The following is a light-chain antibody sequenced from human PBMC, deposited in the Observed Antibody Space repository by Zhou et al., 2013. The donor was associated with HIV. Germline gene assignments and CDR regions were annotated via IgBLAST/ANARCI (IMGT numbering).Light chain of an antibody. CDR2: GAS. V-gene: IGKV3-20*01. J-gene: IGKJ3*01. CDR3: QQYGSSPFT. CDR1: QSVSSNY. Sequence: EIVLTQSPATVSLSPGERATLSCRASQSVSSNYLAWYQQKPGQAPRLLIYGASSRATGIPNRFSGSGSGTDFTLTISRLEPGDFAVYYCQQYGSSPFTFGLGPKWI.